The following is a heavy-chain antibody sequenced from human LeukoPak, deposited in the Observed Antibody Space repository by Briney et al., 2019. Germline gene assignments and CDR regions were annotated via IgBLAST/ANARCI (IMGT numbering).Heavy chain of an antibody. CDR1: GGSFSGYY. J-gene: IGHJ1*01. D-gene: IGHD3-10*01. CDR3: ARGYYYGSGSYYNRFWYFQH. Sequence: PSETLSLTCAVYGGSFSGYYWSWIRQPPGKGLEWIGEINHSGSTNYNPSLKSRVTISVDTSKNQFSLKLSSVTAADTAVYYCARGYYYGSGSYYNRFWYFQHWGQGTLVTVSS. V-gene: IGHV4-34*01. CDR2: INHSGST.